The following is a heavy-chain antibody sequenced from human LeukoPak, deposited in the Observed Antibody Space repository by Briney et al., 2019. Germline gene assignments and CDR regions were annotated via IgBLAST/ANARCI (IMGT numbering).Heavy chain of an antibody. CDR1: GFTFSSYG. V-gene: IGHV3-30*18. Sequence: GGSLRLSCAASGFTFSSYGMHWVRQAPGKGLEWVAAISYDGRNKEYVDSVKGRFTISRDNSKNTLYLQMNSLRVEDTAVYYCAKDRLRGTLAANDYWGQGTLVTVSS. J-gene: IGHJ4*02. CDR2: ISYDGRNK. D-gene: IGHD5-12*01. CDR3: AKDRLRGTLAANDY.